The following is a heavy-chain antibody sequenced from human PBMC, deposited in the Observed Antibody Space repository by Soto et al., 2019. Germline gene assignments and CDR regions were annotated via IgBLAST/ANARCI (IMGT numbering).Heavy chain of an antibody. Sequence: SETLSLTCAVYGGSFSGYYWSWIRQPPGKGLEWIGEINHSGSTNYNPSLKSRVTISVDTSKNQFSLKLSSVTAADTAVYYCARGEVESGPTVANYYYYGMDVWGQGTTVTVSS. D-gene: IGHD1-1*01. V-gene: IGHV4-34*01. CDR3: ARGEVESGPTVANYYYYGMDV. CDR1: GGSFSGYY. J-gene: IGHJ6*02. CDR2: INHSGST.